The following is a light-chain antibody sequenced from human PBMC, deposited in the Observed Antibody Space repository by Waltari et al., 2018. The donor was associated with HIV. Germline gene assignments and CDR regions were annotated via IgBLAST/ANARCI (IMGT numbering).Light chain of an antibody. J-gene: IGLJ1*01. Sequence: QSVLTQPPSASGTPGQRVTISCSGRSSNIGNNSVDWYQQLPRTAPKLLIYSNNQRPSGVPDRFSGSKSDTSASLAISGLQSEDEADYYCAAWDDRLNGYVFGSGTKVTVL. CDR1: SSNIGNNS. CDR2: SNN. V-gene: IGLV1-44*01. CDR3: AAWDDRLNGYV.